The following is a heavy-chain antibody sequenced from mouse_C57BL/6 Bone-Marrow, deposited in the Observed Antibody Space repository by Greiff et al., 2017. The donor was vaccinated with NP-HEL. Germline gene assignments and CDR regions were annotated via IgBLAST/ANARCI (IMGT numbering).Heavy chain of an antibody. CDR3: ARQDPFAY. CDR1: GFTFSDYY. Sequence: EVQVVESGGGLVQPGGSLKLSCAASGFTFSDYYMYWVRQTPEKRLEWVAYISNGGGSTYYPDTVKGRFTISRDNAKNTLYLQMSRLKSEDTAMYYCARQDPFAYWGQGTLVTVSA. V-gene: IGHV5-12*01. CDR2: ISNGGGST. J-gene: IGHJ3*01.